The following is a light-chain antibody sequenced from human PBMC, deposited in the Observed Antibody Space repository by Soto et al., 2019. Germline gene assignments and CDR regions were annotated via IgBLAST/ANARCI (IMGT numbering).Light chain of an antibody. V-gene: IGKV3-15*01. CDR3: QQYNNWPPWT. CDR2: GAS. J-gene: IGKJ1*01. Sequence: EIVMTQSPATLSTSPGERATLSCRASQSVGTNVAWFQQKPGQPPRLLMYGASTWASGIPARFSGSGSGTEFTLTISSLQSEDFAVYYCQQYNNWPPWTFGQGTKVDIK. CDR1: QSVGTN.